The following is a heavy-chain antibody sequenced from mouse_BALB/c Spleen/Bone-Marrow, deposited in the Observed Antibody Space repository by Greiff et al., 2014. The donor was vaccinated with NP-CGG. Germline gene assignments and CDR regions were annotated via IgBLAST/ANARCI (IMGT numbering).Heavy chain of an antibody. Sequence: EVQGVESGGDLVRPGGSLKLSCSASGFAFSSYDMSWVRQTPEKRLEWVAYISSGGGSTYYPDTVKGRFTISRDNAKNTLYLQMSSLKSEYTAMYYCARHRYGFDYWGQGTTLTVSS. CDR3: ARHRYGFDY. CDR1: GFAFSSYD. D-gene: IGHD1-1*01. CDR2: ISSGGGST. V-gene: IGHV5-12-1*01. J-gene: IGHJ2*01.